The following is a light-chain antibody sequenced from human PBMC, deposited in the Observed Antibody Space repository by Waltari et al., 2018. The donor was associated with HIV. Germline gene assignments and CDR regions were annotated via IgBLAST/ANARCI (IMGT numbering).Light chain of an antibody. V-gene: IGLV2-23*02. CDR3: YSYAGSSTWV. CDR2: EVS. CDR1: SSDVRTYNL. J-gene: IGLJ3*02. Sequence: QSALTQPASVSGSPGQSITISCTGTSSDVRTYNLVSWYQQHPGKAPKLMIYEVSKRPSGVANRVSGSKSGNTASLTISGHQAEDEADYDCYSYAGSSTWVFGGGTKVTVL.